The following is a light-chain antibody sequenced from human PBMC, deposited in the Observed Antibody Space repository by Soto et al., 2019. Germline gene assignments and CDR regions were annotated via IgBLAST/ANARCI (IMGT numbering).Light chain of an antibody. CDR2: GAS. V-gene: IGKV3-20*01. CDR1: QSVSSSY. J-gene: IGKJ3*01. Sequence: EIVLTQSPGTLSLSPGERATLSCRASQSVSSSYLAWYQQKPGQAPRLLIYGASSRATGIPDRFSGSGSGTDFTLTISRLEPEAFAVYYCQQYGSSPPWITFGPGTKVDIK. CDR3: QQYGSSPPWIT.